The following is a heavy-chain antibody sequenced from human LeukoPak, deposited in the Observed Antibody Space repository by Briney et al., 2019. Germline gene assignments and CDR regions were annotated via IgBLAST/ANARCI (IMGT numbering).Heavy chain of an antibody. D-gene: IGHD2-2*01. CDR1: GFTFSSYG. CDR3: ASGITNYGDIVVVPAANYYYFDY. V-gene: IGHV3-30*02. CDR2: IRYDGSNK. J-gene: IGHJ4*02. Sequence: QTGGSLRLSCAASGFTFSSYGMHWVRQAPGKGLECVAFIRYDGSNKYYADSVKGRFTISRDNSKNTLYLQMNSLRAEDTAVYYCASGITNYGDIVVVPAANYYYFDYWGQGTLVTVSS.